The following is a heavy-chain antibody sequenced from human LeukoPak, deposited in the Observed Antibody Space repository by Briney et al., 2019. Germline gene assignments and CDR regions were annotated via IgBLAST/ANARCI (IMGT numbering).Heavy chain of an antibody. V-gene: IGHV1-18*01. Sequence: SVKVSCKASGYTFTSYGISWVRQAPGQGLEWMGWISAYNGNTNYAQKLQGRVTMTTDTSTSTAYMELRSLRSDDTAVYYCARDIARQYCSSTSCYSSWFDPWGQGTLVTVSS. CDR2: ISAYNGNT. CDR3: ARDIARQYCSSTSCYSSWFDP. CDR1: GYTFTSYG. D-gene: IGHD2-2*02. J-gene: IGHJ5*02.